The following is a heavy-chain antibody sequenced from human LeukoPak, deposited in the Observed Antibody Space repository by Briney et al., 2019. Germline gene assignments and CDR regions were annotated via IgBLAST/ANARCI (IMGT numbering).Heavy chain of an antibody. CDR2: IYYSGST. V-gene: IGHV4-59*12. CDR1: GGSISTYY. D-gene: IGHD7-27*01. CDR3: ARSLGPWDAFDI. J-gene: IGHJ3*02. Sequence: SETLSLTCTVSGGSISTYYWTWIRQPPGKGLDYIGYIYYSGSTYYNPSLKSRVTISVDTSKNQFSLKLSSVTAADTAVYYCARSLGPWDAFDIWGQGTMVTVSS.